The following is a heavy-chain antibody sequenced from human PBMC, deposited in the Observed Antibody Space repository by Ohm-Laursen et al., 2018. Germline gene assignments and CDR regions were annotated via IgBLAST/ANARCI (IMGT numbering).Heavy chain of an antibody. Sequence: ASVKVSCKASGYTFTGYYMHWVRQAPGQGLEWMGWINPNSGGTNYAQKFQGRVTMTRDTPISTAYMELSRLRSDDTAVYYCARERVWLRAFDIWGQGTMVTVSS. CDR3: ARERVWLRAFDI. CDR1: GYTFTGYY. D-gene: IGHD6-19*01. J-gene: IGHJ3*02. CDR2: INPNSGGT. V-gene: IGHV1-2*02.